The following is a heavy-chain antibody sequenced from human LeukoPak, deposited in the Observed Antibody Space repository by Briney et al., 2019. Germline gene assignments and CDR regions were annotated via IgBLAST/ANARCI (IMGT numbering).Heavy chain of an antibody. D-gene: IGHD6-13*01. CDR1: GGSISSSSYY. Sequence: SETLSLTCTVSGGSISSSSYYWGWIRQPPGKGLEWIGSIYYSGSTYYNPSLKSRVTISVDRSKNQFSLKLSSVTAADTAVYYCARAIAAAGTDLHFDYWGQGTLVTVSS. J-gene: IGHJ4*02. CDR2: IYYSGST. V-gene: IGHV4-39*07. CDR3: ARAIAAAGTDLHFDY.